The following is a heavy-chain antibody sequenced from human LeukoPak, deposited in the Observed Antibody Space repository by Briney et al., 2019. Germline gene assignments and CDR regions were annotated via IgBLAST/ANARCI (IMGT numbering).Heavy chain of an antibody. CDR3: TTGGYCSGGSCYGLSRQYNWFDP. Sequence: GGSLRLSCAASGFTFSNAWMSWVRQAPGKGLEWVGRIKSKTDGGTTDYAAPVKGRFTISRDDSKNTLYLQMNSLKTEDTAVYYCTTGGYCSGGSCYGLSRQYNWFDPWGQGTLVTVSS. CDR2: IKSKTDGGTT. J-gene: IGHJ5*02. CDR1: GFTFSNAW. D-gene: IGHD2-15*01. V-gene: IGHV3-15*01.